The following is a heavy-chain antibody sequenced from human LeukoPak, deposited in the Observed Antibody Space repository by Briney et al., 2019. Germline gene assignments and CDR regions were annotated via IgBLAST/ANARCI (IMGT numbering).Heavy chain of an antibody. CDR2: MYHRGST. J-gene: IGHJ4*02. V-gene: IGHV4-30-2*01. D-gene: IGHD3-10*01. CDR1: GPSISSGDYS. CDR3: AGDFGSGSYRFDY. Sequence: SQTLSLTCAVSGPSISSGDYSWGWIRQPPGKGLEWIGYMYHRGSTTYNPSLKSRLTISLDRSKNQFSLKLSSVTAADTAVSYCAGDFGSGSYRFDYWGQGTLVTVSS.